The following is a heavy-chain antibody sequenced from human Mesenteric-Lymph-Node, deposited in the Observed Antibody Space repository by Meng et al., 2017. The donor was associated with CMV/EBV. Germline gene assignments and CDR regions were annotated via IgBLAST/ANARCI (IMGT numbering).Heavy chain of an antibody. J-gene: IGHJ4*02. D-gene: IGHD5-12*01. CDR1: GYSVTTYY. CDR3: ARGGGVEFSGYDLFYCDY. V-gene: IGHV1-46*01. CDR2: INPSIGRS. Sequence: ASVKVSCKASGYSVTTYYMYWVRQAPGQGLEWMGIINPSIGRSRYADKFQGRLTMTRDTSTRTVFMELSSLTAEDTAMYYCARGGGVEFSGYDLFYCDYWGQGTLVTVSS.